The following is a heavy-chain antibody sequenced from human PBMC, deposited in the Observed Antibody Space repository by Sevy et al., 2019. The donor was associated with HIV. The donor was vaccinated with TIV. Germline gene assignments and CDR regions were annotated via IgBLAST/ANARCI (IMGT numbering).Heavy chain of an antibody. CDR3: ARDIVVVPAAQGGNDAFDI. CDR1: GFTFSSYA. J-gene: IGHJ3*02. CDR2: ISYDGSNK. D-gene: IGHD2-2*01. V-gene: IGHV3-30-3*01. Sequence: GGSLRLSCAASGFTFSSYAMHWVRQAPGKGLEWVAVISYDGSNKYYADSVKGRFTISRDNSKNTLYLQMNSLRAEDTAVYDCARDIVVVPAAQGGNDAFDIWGQGTMVTVSS.